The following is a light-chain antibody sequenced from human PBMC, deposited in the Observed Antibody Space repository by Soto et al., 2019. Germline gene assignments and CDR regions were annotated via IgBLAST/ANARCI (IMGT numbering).Light chain of an antibody. CDR3: QSYDSSLSGRVV. J-gene: IGLJ2*01. V-gene: IGLV1-40*01. Sequence: QSVLTQPPSVSGAPGQRVTISCTGSSANIGAGYDVHWYQQLPGTAPKLLIYGNSNRPSGVPDRFSGSKSGTSASLAITGLEAEDEADYDCQSYDSSLSGRVVFGGGTKLTVL. CDR1: SANIGAGYD. CDR2: GNS.